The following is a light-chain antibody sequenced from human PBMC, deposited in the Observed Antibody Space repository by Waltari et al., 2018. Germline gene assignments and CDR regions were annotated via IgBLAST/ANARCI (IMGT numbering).Light chain of an antibody. CDR2: DVN. CDR3: NSFAGSDTVV. J-gene: IGLJ2*01. CDR1: RRDIGAYNS. V-gene: IGLV2-8*01. Sequence: QSALTQPPSASGSPGQSVTISCTGTRRDIGAYNSVNWYRQHPGKVPKLMIYDVNRRPSGVPDRFSGSKSGNTASLTVSGLQPEDEAVYYCNSFAGSDTVVFGGGTTLTVL.